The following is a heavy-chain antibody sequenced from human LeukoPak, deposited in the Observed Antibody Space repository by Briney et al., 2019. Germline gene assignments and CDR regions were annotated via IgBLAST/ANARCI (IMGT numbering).Heavy chain of an antibody. D-gene: IGHD3-10*01. V-gene: IGHV1-46*01. CDR2: INPSGGSA. CDR3: AREYGYYYGSGSYYP. J-gene: IGHJ5*02. Sequence: GASVKVSCKASGYTFSTYYIHWVRQAPGQGLEWMGVINPSGGSASYAQRFQGRVTMTRDTSTSTVSMDLSSLRSADTGMYYCAREYGYYYGSGSYYPWGQGTLVTVSS. CDR1: GYTFSTYY.